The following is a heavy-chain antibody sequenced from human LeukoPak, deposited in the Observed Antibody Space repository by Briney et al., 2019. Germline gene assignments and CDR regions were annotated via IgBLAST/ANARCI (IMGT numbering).Heavy chain of an antibody. J-gene: IGHJ4*02. CDR3: AREASGVVYDY. D-gene: IGHD3-3*01. Sequence: ASVKVSCKASGYTFTGYYMHWVRQAPGQGLEWMGWISAYNGNTNYAQKLQGRVTMTTDTSTSTAYMELRSLRSDDTAVYYCAREASGVVYDYWGQGTLVTVSS. CDR1: GYTFTGYY. CDR2: ISAYNGNT. V-gene: IGHV1-18*04.